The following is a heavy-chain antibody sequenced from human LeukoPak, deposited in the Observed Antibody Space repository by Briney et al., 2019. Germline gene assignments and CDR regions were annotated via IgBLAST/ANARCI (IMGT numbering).Heavy chain of an antibody. Sequence: PGGSLRLSCAASGFTVSSNYMGWVRQAPGKGLDWVSVIYSGGSAYYADSAKGRFTISRDSSKNILHLQMNSLTAEDTAVYYCARGSSLAAVARGFDHWGQGTLVTVSS. CDR3: ARGSSLAAVARGFDH. V-gene: IGHV3-66*02. CDR2: IYSGGSA. D-gene: IGHD6-19*01. J-gene: IGHJ4*02. CDR1: GFTVSSNY.